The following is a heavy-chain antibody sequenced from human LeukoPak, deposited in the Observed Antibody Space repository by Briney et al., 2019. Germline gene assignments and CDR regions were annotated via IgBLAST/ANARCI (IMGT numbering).Heavy chain of an antibody. CDR3: AREEDPPYYDFWSGTDNWFDP. J-gene: IGHJ5*02. Sequence: GASVKVSCKASGYTFTGYYMHWVRQAPGQGLEWMGIINPSGGSTSYAQKFQGRVTMTRDTSTSTVYMELSSLRSEDTAVYYCAREEDPPYYDFWSGTDNWFDPWGQGTLVTVSS. V-gene: IGHV1-46*01. D-gene: IGHD3-3*01. CDR1: GYTFTGYY. CDR2: INPSGGST.